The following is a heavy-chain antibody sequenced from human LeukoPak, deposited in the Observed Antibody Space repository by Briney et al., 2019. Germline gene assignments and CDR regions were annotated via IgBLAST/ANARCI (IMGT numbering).Heavy chain of an antibody. Sequence: GGALRVSCAASGFTFSSYSMNWVRQAPGKGGEWVSYISSGSSTIYYADSVKGRFTISRDNAKNSLYLQMNSLRAEDTAVYYCARITVSLDDYWGQGTLVTVSS. CDR3: ARITVSLDDY. V-gene: IGHV3-48*01. CDR1: GFTFSSYS. CDR2: ISSGSSTI. D-gene: IGHD4-17*01. J-gene: IGHJ4*02.